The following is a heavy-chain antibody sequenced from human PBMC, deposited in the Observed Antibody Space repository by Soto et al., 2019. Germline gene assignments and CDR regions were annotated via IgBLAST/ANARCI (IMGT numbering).Heavy chain of an antibody. V-gene: IGHV4-34*01. D-gene: IGHD5-18*01. Sequence: PSETLSLTCAVYGGSFSGYYWSWIRQPPGKGLEWIGEINHSGSTNYNPSLKSRVTISVDTSKNQFSLKLSSVTAADTAVYYCARGRIQLWSNYYYYGMDVWGQGTTVTVSS. CDR1: GGSFSGYY. CDR2: INHSGST. J-gene: IGHJ6*02. CDR3: ARGRIQLWSNYYYYGMDV.